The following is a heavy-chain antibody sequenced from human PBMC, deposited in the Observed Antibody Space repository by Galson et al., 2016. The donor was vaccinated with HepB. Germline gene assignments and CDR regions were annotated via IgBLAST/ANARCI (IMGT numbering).Heavy chain of an antibody. D-gene: IGHD3-10*01. Sequence: SETLSLTCTVSGGSISLYYWSWIRQPPGKGLEWIGYIYSSGSTNYNPSLKSRVTISVDTSKSQFSLKLSSVTAADTAVYYCARVSRIIMVRDAFDTWGQGTMVTVSA. V-gene: IGHV4-59*12. CDR2: IYSSGST. CDR3: ARVSRIIMVRDAFDT. J-gene: IGHJ3*02. CDR1: GGSISLYY.